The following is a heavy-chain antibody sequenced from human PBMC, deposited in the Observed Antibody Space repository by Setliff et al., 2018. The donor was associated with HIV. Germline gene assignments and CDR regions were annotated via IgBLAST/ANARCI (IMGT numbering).Heavy chain of an antibody. Sequence: KPSETLSLTCSVPGGSFSGYYWSWIRQPPGKGLEWIGYIYIYNSGSTNYNPSLTSRVTISVDTSRNQFSLKLTSVTAADTAIYYCARGVNFDYWGQGTQVTVSS. CDR1: GGSFSGYY. J-gene: IGHJ4*02. D-gene: IGHD3-3*01. CDR2: IYIYNSGST. CDR3: ARGVNFDY. V-gene: IGHV4-59*01.